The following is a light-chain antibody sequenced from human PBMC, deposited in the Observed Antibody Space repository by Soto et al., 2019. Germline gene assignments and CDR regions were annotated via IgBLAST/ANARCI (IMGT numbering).Light chain of an antibody. CDR1: QDISNY. Sequence: GDRVTITCQASQDISNYLNWYQQKPGKAPKLLIYDASNLETGVPSRFSGSGSGTDFTFTISSLQPEDIATYYCQQYDNLPSITSGQGTRLEIK. CDR3: QQYDNLPSIT. V-gene: IGKV1-33*01. CDR2: DAS. J-gene: IGKJ5*01.